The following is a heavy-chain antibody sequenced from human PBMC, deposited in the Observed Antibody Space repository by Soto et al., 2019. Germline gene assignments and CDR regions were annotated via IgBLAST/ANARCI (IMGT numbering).Heavy chain of an antibody. CDR3: ARLYCSSMSCSYYYGMDV. Sequence: PXEFLKISCRGSGKSFNRNWIGLVRQMPGKGLEWMGIIYPCDSDTRYSPSFQGQLTISADKSISTAFLQWTSLKASDTAMYYSARLYCSSMSCSYYYGMDVWGRGTKVTVSS. J-gene: IGHJ6*02. CDR2: IYPCDSDT. D-gene: IGHD2-2*01. V-gene: IGHV5-51*01. CDR1: GKSFNRNW.